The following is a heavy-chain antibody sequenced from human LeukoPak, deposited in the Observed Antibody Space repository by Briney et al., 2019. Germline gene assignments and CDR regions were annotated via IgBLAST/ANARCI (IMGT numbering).Heavy chain of an antibody. CDR1: GFVVTANY. CDR2: ISNGGDP. Sequence: GGSLRLSCAASGFVVTANYLAWARQAPGMGLEWVSTISNGGDPFYGDSVKGRSTISRDESTNTFSLQLDSLRVEDMGVYYCALLSGGTFDYWGQGTLVTVSS. D-gene: IGHD2/OR15-2a*01. V-gene: IGHV3-53*01. CDR3: ALLSGGTFDY. J-gene: IGHJ4*02.